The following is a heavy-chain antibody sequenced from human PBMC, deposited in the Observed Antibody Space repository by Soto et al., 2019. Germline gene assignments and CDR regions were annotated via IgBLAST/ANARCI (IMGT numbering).Heavy chain of an antibody. CDR2: IFSSDAK. CDR1: GFSLSSARMS. Sequence: QVTLKESGPVLVKPTETLTLTCTVSGFSLSSARMSVSWIRQPPGKALEWLAHIFSSDAKSYSASLKSRLTISKDTSKSQVVLTMINMNPVDTATYYCTRIRGWGWLGPNDYWGQGTLVTVSS. V-gene: IGHV2-26*01. J-gene: IGHJ4*02. CDR3: TRIRGWGWLGPNDY. D-gene: IGHD3-10*01.